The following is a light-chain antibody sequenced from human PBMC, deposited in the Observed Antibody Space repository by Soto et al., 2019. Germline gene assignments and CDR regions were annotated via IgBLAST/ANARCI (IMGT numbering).Light chain of an antibody. Sequence: QSALTQPASVSGSPGQSITISCTGTTSDLAGYNYVSWYQQYPGKAPKLMIYEVINRSSGVSNRFSGSKSANSAYLTISGLQAEDEADYYCSSYTTTDTYVFGTGTKLTVL. CDR1: TSDLAGYNY. J-gene: IGLJ1*01. V-gene: IGLV2-14*01. CDR3: SSYTTTDTYV. CDR2: EVI.